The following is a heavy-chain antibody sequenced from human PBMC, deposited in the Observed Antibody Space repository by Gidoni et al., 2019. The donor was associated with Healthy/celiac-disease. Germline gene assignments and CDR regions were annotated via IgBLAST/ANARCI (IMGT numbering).Heavy chain of an antibody. CDR3: ARDRGIGTPDAFDI. V-gene: IGHV4-59*01. Sequence: QVQLQESGPGLVKPSETLSLTCTVSGCSISSYYWSWIRQPPGKGLEWIGYIYYSGSTNYNPSLKSRVTISVDTSKNQFSLKLSSVTAADTAVYYCARDRGIGTPDAFDIWGQGTMVTVSS. J-gene: IGHJ3*02. D-gene: IGHD1-1*01. CDR2: IYYSGST. CDR1: GCSISSYY.